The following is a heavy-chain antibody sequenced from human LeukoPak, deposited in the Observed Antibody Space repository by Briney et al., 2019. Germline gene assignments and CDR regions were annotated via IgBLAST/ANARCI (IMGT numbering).Heavy chain of an antibody. CDR3: ARELPFDY. Sequence: VASVKVSCKASGYTITGYSVHWVRQAPGQGLEWMGRINPNSGATDYAQKFQGRVTMTRDTSISTVYMELNRLRSDDTAVYYCARELPFDYWGQGTLVTVSS. D-gene: IGHD3-10*01. CDR1: GYTITGYS. V-gene: IGHV1-2*06. J-gene: IGHJ4*02. CDR2: INPNSGAT.